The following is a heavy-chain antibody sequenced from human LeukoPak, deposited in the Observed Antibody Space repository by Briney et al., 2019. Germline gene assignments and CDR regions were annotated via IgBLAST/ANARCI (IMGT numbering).Heavy chain of an antibody. CDR1: GYTFTSYD. CDR2: MNPNSGNT. CDR3: ARCRRDCSSTSCSYYFDF. Sequence: GASVNVSYMASGYTFTSYDIKWVRPADGQGGEGVGWMNPNSGNTCYAHNFQLTVTMTSNTSISTAYMELISLRSEDTAVYYCARCRRDCSSTSCSYYFDFWGQGTLVTVSS. V-gene: IGHV1-8*01. J-gene: IGHJ4*02. D-gene: IGHD2-2*01.